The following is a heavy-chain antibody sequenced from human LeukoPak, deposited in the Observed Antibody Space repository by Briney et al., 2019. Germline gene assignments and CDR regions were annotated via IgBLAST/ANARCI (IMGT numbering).Heavy chain of an antibody. CDR3: ARDGYGNNYMDV. CDR2: IYSGGTT. J-gene: IGHJ6*03. Sequence: PGGSLRLSCAASGFSFSNFGMHWVRQAPGKGLEWVSVIYSGGTTYYADSVKGRFTISRDNSKNTLYLQMNSLRAEDTAVYYCARDGYGNNYMDVWGKGTTVTVSS. CDR1: GFSFSNFG. V-gene: IGHV3-53*01. D-gene: IGHD1/OR15-1a*01.